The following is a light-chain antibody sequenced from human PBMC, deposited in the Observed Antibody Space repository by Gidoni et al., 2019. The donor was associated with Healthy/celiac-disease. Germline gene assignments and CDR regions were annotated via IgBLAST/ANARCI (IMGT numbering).Light chain of an antibody. V-gene: IGKV1-39*01. Sequence: DIQMTQSPSSLSASVGDRVTITFRASQSISSYLNWYQQKPGKAPKLLIYAASSLQSGVPSRFSGSGSGTDFTLTISSLQPEDFATYYCKQSYSTPRTFGQGTKVEIK. CDR2: AAS. CDR1: QSISSY. CDR3: KQSYSTPRT. J-gene: IGKJ1*01.